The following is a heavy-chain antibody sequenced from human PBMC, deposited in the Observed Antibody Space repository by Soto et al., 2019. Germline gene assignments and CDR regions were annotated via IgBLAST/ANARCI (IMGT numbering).Heavy chain of an antibody. V-gene: IGHV3-23*01. CDR3: AKTLYYYDPGGYQ. CDR1: GFTFSSYA. Sequence: VGSLRLPCAASGFTFSSYAIRWVLQAPGKGLEWVSTISGSGGSTYYADSVKGRFTISRDNSKNTLYLQMNSLRAEDTAVYYCAKTLYYYDPGGYQWGKGTLVTGSS. J-gene: IGHJ4*02. D-gene: IGHD3-22*01. CDR2: ISGSGGST.